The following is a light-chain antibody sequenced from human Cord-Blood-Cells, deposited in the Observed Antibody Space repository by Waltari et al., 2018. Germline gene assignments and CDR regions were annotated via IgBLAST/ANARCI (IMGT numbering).Light chain of an antibody. CDR2: VVS. Sequence: QSALTQPASVSGSPGQSITISCTGTSSDVGGYNYVSWYQQHPGKAPKLMMYVVSNRPSGVSNRFSGSKSGNTASLTISGLQAEDEADYYCSSYTSSSTVVFGGGTKLTVL. CDR1: SSDVGGYNY. V-gene: IGLV2-14*01. J-gene: IGLJ2*01. CDR3: SSYTSSSTVV.